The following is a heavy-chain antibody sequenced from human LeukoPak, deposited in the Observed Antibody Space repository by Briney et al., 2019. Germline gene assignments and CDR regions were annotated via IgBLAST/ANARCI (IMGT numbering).Heavy chain of an antibody. J-gene: IGHJ3*02. CDR3: TKHRGGWIDAFDI. V-gene: IGHV3-23*01. CDR1: GSTFSSYA. Sequence: PGGSLRLSCAASGSTFSSYAMTWVRQAPGKGLEWVSGISGSGGSSYSADSVKGRFTISRDNSKKTLYMQMNSLRAEDTAVYYCTKHRGGWIDAFDIWGQGTMVTVSS. D-gene: IGHD5-12*01. CDR2: ISGSGGSS.